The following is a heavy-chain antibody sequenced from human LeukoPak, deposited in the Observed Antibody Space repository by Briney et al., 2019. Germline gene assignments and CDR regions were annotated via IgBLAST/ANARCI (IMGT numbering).Heavy chain of an antibody. CDR3: AKKGQADDGGKPD. Sequence: GGSLRLSCAASGFTFSSYSMDWVRQAPGKGLEWVSSISSSSSYIYYADSVKGRFTISRDNAKNSLYLQMNNLRVDDTAVYYCAKKGQADDGGKPDWGQGTLVTVSS. V-gene: IGHV3-21*04. CDR1: GFTFSSYS. J-gene: IGHJ4*02. CDR2: ISSSSSYI.